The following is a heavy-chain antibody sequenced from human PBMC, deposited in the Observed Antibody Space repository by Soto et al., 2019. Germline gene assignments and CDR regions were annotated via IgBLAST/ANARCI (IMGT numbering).Heavy chain of an antibody. Sequence: ASVKVSCKASGYTFTSYDINWVRQATGQGLEWMGWMNPNSGNTNYAQKLQGRVTMTTDTSTSTAYMELRSLRSDDTAVYYYEGEGGCGGGSGYSDFDYWGQGTRVTVS. D-gene: IGHD2-15*01. CDR2: MNPNSGNT. CDR3: EGEGGCGGGSGYSDFDY. CDR1: GYTFTSYD. V-gene: IGHV1-18*01. J-gene: IGHJ4*02.